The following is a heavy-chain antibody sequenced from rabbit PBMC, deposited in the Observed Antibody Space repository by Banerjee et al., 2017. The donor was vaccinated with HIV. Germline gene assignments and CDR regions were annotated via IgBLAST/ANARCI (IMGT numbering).Heavy chain of an antibody. D-gene: IGHD7-1*01. CDR1: GFSFSSVYD. CDR3: ARDLAAVTGWNFGL. CDR2: IYAGSSSIT. Sequence: QEQLEESGGDLVKPEGSLTITCTASGFSFSSVYDMCWVRQAPGKGLEWIACIYAGSSSITWYASWVNGRFTISRTSSTTVTLQMTSLTGADTATYFCARDLAAVTGWNFGLWGPGTLVTV. J-gene: IGHJ4*01. V-gene: IGHV1S45*01.